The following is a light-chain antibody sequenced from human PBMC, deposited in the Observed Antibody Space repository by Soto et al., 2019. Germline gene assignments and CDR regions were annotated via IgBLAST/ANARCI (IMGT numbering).Light chain of an antibody. J-gene: IGKJ2*01. CDR3: HQSYRSPYT. CDR2: AAS. V-gene: IGKV1-39*01. Sequence: IQLTQSPSSLSASVGDRVTVTCRASQSINIYLNWYQQKPGKAPTLLIYAASSLQSGVPSRFSGGGSRTDFTLTISNLQPEDFATYYCHQSYRSPYTFGQGTKLEI. CDR1: QSINIY.